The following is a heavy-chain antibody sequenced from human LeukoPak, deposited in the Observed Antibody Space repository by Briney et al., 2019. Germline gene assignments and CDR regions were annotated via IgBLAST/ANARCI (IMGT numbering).Heavy chain of an antibody. D-gene: IGHD4/OR15-4a*01. CDR3: VRGQGAHDNWFDP. CDR1: GFVFNNYG. J-gene: IGHJ5*02. Sequence: GGSLRLSCTASGFVFNNYGMNWVSQTLGKGLEWISYIKGRSDTIHYADSVKGRFTISRVNAKNTLSLQMTSLRAEDTAIYYCVRGQGAHDNWFDPWGQGTLVTVS. V-gene: IGHV3-48*01. CDR2: IKGRSDTI.